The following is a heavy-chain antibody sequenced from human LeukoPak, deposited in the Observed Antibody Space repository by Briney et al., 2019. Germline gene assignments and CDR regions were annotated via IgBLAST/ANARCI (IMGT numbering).Heavy chain of an antibody. D-gene: IGHD4-17*01. Sequence: PSETLSLTCTVSGGSISSSSYYWGWLRQPPGKGLEWIGSIYYSGSTYYNPSLKSRVTISVDTSKNQFSLKLSSVTAADTAVYYCARPSIDYGDYVHYFDYWGQGTLVTVSS. CDR2: IYYSGST. V-gene: IGHV4-39*01. CDR3: ARPSIDYGDYVHYFDY. CDR1: GGSISSSSYY. J-gene: IGHJ4*02.